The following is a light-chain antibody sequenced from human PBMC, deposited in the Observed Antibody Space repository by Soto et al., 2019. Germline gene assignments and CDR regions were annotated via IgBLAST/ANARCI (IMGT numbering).Light chain of an antibody. CDR1: SSKIGNNY. CDR3: GTWDSSLSAGV. V-gene: IGLV1-51*01. J-gene: IGLJ2*01. CDR2: DNN. Sequence: QSVLTQPPSVSAAPGQKVTISCSGSSSKIGNNYVSWYKQLPGTDPKLLIYDNNKRPSGIPDRFSGSKSGTSATLGITGLQTGDEADYYCGTWDSSLSAGVFGGGTKVTVL.